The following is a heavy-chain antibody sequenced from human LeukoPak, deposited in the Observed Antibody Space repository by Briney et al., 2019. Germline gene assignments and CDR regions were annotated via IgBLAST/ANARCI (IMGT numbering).Heavy chain of an antibody. CDR2: IYTSGST. J-gene: IGHJ4*02. CDR1: GGSISGYY. Sequence: MSSETLSLTCTVSGGSISGYYWVWIRQPAGKGLEWIGRIYTSGSTNYNPSLKSRVTISVDTSKNQFSLKLSSVTAADTAVYYCARDGGYCSSTSCPPGDWGQGTLVTVSS. CDR3: ARDGGYCSSTSCPPGD. V-gene: IGHV4-4*07. D-gene: IGHD2-2*01.